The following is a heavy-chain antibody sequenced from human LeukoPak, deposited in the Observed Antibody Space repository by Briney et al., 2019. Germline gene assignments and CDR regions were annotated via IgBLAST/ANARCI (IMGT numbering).Heavy chain of an antibody. J-gene: IGHJ6*03. CDR2: ISGYNANT. Sequence: GASVTVSCKASGYIFTRYGLSWVRQAPGQGLEWMAWISGYNANTKYAQNLQGRVTLTRDTSTNTAYMEMRSLRSDDTAVYYCARAKDHKLSYDERHYFHMDVWGRGTTVIVSS. CDR3: ARAKDHKLSYDERHYFHMDV. CDR1: GYIFTRYG. D-gene: IGHD5-12*01. V-gene: IGHV1-18*01.